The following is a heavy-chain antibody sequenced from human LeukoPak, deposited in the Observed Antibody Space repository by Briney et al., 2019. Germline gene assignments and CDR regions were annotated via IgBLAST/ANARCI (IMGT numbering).Heavy chain of an antibody. CDR2: INPSGGST. CDR3: ARDKDYGGNTNNWFDP. CDR1: GYTFTSYY. D-gene: IGHD4-23*01. Sequence: GASVKVSCKASGYTFTSYYMHWVRQAPGQGLEWMGIINPSGGSTSYAQKFQGRVTMTRDTSTSTVYMELSSLRSEDTAVYYSARDKDYGGNTNNWFDPWGQGTLVTVSS. J-gene: IGHJ5*02. V-gene: IGHV1-46*01.